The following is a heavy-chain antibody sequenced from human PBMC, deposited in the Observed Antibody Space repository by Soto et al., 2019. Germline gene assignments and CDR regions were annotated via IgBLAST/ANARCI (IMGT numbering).Heavy chain of an antibody. V-gene: IGHV4-31*03. CDR3: ARQAWYDSSGSYAFDI. D-gene: IGHD3-22*01. Sequence: PSETLSLTCTVSGGSISSGGYYWSWIRQHPGKGLEWIGYIYYSGSTYYNPSLKSRVTISVDTSKNQFSLKLSSVTAADTAVYYCARQAWYDSSGSYAFDIWGQGTMVTVSS. CDR2: IYYSGST. J-gene: IGHJ3*02. CDR1: GGSISSGGYY.